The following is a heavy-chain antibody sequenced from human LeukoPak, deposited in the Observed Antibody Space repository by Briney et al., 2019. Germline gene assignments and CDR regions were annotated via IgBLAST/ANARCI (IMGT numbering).Heavy chain of an antibody. J-gene: IGHJ4*02. Sequence: GGSLRLSCAASGFTFSSYGMSWVRQAPGKGLEWVSVISGSGANTYYADSVKGRFTISRDNSKNTLYLQVNSLRAEDTAVYYCAKAKSYYSNYDYWGQGTLVTVSS. CDR2: ISGSGANT. CDR3: AKAKSYYSNYDY. V-gene: IGHV3-23*01. D-gene: IGHD4-11*01. CDR1: GFTFSSYG.